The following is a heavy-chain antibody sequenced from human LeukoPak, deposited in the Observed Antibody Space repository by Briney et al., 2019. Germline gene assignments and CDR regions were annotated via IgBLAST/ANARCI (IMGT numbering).Heavy chain of an antibody. V-gene: IGHV3-30*02. CDR3: ARGPRFGIFDY. CDR2: IRFDGSNE. J-gene: IGHJ4*02. Sequence: GESLRLSCVASGFTFSSYGMHWVRQAPGKGLEWVAFIRFDGSNEYYADSVKGRFTISRDNSRNTLFLQMNSLRAEDTAVYYCARGPRFGIFDYWGQGTLVMVSS. CDR1: GFTFSSYG. D-gene: IGHD3-10*01.